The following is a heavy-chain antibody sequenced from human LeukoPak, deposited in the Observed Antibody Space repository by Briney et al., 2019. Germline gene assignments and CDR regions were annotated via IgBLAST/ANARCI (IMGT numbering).Heavy chain of an antibody. CDR2: ISAYNGNT. D-gene: IGHD6-19*01. CDR3: ARGPRIAVAAPFKFDY. CDR1: GYTFTSYG. J-gene: IGHJ4*02. V-gene: IGHV1-18*01. Sequence: GASVKVSCKASGYTFTSYGISWVRQAPGQGLEWMGWISAYNGNTNYAQKLQGRVTMTTDTSTSTAYMELSSLRSEDTAVYYCARGPRIAVAAPFKFDYWGQGTLVTVSS.